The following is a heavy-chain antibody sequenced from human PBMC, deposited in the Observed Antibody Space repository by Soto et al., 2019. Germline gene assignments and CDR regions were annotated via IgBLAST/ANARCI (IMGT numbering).Heavy chain of an antibody. Sequence: QVQLQESGPGLVKPSQTLSLTCTVSGGSIRSGGYYWSWIRQHPGKGLEWIGYIYYSGSTYYNPSLKSRVTISVDTSKNQFSLKLSSVTAADTAVYYCAATKRFLEWLSTLAAFDIWGQGTMVTVSS. CDR1: GGSIRSGGYY. J-gene: IGHJ3*02. CDR3: AATKRFLEWLSTLAAFDI. D-gene: IGHD3-3*01. CDR2: IYYSGST. V-gene: IGHV4-31*03.